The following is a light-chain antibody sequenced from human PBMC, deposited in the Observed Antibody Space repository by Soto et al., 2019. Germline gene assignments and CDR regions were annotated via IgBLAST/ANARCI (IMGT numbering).Light chain of an antibody. J-gene: IGKJ5*01. CDR3: QHLNTYPIT. CDR1: QDISTH. CDR2: AAS. V-gene: IGKV1-9*01. Sequence: SLSASVGDRVTISCRASQDISTHLAWFAQKPGRAPQLLIYAASTLHSGVPSRFSGSGSGTDFTLTISSLQPEDFATYYCQHLNTYPITFGPGTRLEIK.